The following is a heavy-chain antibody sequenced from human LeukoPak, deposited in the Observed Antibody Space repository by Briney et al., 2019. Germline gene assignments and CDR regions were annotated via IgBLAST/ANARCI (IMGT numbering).Heavy chain of an antibody. CDR3: AKDDLPSHCGVRTSFDP. D-gene: IGHD2-8*02. CDR1: GGSISRGNCY. Sequence: NPSETLSLTCSVSGGSISRGNCYWNWIRQPVGKGLEWIGRIFSDGHTNYNPSLKSRVTISTDTSKNQFSLTLTSVTAADSAVYYCAKDDLPSHCGVRTSFDPWGQGALVTVSS. V-gene: IGHV4-61*02. CDR2: IFSDGHT. J-gene: IGHJ5*02.